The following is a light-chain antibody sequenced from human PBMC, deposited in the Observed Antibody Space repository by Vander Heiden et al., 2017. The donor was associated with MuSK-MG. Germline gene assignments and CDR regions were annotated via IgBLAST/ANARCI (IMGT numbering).Light chain of an antibody. CDR3: QKSDNYLPFT. CDR1: QDISNY. J-gene: IGKJ4*01. CDR2: DAS. V-gene: IGKV1-33*01. Sequence: DIQMTQSPSSLSASVGDRVTITCQASQDISNYLNWYQQKPGKAPKLLIYDASIVDSGVPARFSGSGYGTHFTFTISSRQPEDFAPYYCQKSDNYLPFTFGGGTKVDI.